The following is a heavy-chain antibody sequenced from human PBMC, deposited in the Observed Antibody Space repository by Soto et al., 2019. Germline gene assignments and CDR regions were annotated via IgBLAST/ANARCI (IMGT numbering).Heavy chain of an antibody. V-gene: IGHV3-30-3*01. Sequence: GGSLRLSCAASGFTFSSYAMHWVRQAPGKGLEWVAVISYDGSNKYYADSVKGRFTISRDNSKNTLYLQMNSLRAEDTAVYYCARDRGIAAAAYFDYWGQGTLVTVSS. D-gene: IGHD6-13*01. J-gene: IGHJ4*02. CDR2: ISYDGSNK. CDR1: GFTFSSYA. CDR3: ARDRGIAAAAYFDY.